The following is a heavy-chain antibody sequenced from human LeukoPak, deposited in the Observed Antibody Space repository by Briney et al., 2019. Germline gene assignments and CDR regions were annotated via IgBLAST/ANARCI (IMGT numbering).Heavy chain of an antibody. CDR3: ARDSSVPYGITD. J-gene: IGHJ4*02. D-gene: IGHD4-17*01. CDR1: GFTFSKYA. V-gene: IGHV3-23*01. CDR2: ISGSDGNT. Sequence: QSGGSLRLSCAASGFTFSKYAMSWVRQAPGKGLEWVSAISGSDGNTFYADSVKGRFTISRDNSKNMLSLQMNNLRAEDTALYYCARDSSVPYGITDWGQGTLVTVSS.